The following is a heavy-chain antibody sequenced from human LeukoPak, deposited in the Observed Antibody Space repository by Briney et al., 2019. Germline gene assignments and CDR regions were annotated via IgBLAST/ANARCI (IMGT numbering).Heavy chain of an antibody. Sequence: PGGSLRLSCAASGFAFTNAWMNWVRQAPGKGLEWVGRIESKTDGGTADYAAPVKGRFTISRDDSKNTLYLQMNSLKTEDTAVYCCTTADSSGRFLIDYWGQGTLVTVSS. J-gene: IGHJ4*02. D-gene: IGHD3-22*01. CDR1: GFAFTNAW. CDR2: IESKTDGGTA. V-gene: IGHV3-15*07. CDR3: TTADSSGRFLIDY.